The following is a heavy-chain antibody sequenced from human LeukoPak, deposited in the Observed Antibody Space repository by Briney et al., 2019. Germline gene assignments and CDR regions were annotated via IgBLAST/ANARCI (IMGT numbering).Heavy chain of an antibody. CDR1: GYTFTSYG. J-gene: IGHJ3*02. Sequence: ASVKVSCKASGYTFTSYGISWVRQAPGQGLEWMGWISAYNGNTNYAQKLQGRVTMTTDTSTSTAYMELRSLRSDDTAVYYCARGAPPGGLRDAFDIWGQGTMVTVSS. CDR3: ARGAPPGGLRDAFDI. D-gene: IGHD5-12*01. CDR2: ISAYNGNT. V-gene: IGHV1-18*01.